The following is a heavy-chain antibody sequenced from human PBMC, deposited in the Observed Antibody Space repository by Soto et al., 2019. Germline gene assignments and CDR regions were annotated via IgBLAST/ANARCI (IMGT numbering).Heavy chain of an antibody. V-gene: IGHV4-34*01. CDR1: GGSLTGYY. CDR3: ARVGEYCSGTSCSGF. D-gene: IGHD2-15*01. CDR2: INHSGIT. Sequence: SETLSLTCAVYGGSLTGYYWSWIRQPPGKGLEWIGEINHSGITKYRPSLKSRVTMSADTSKNQFSLKLRSVTAADTAVYYCARVGEYCSGTSCSGFWGQGTLVTVSS. J-gene: IGHJ4*02.